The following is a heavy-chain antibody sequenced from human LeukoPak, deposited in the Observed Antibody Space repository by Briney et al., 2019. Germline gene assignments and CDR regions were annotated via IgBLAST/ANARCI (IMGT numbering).Heavy chain of an antibody. J-gene: IGHJ3*02. D-gene: IGHD3/OR15-3a*01. CDR2: ISGSGGDT. Sequence: GGSLRLSCAASGFSFTSYAMSWVRQAPGKGLEWVSAISGSGGDTYYAESVKGRFIISRDNSQNTLYVQMNSLRAEDTAVYYCAKMDPLKGSFDIWGQGTAASVSS. V-gene: IGHV3-23*01. CDR1: GFSFTSYA. CDR3: AKMDPLKGSFDI.